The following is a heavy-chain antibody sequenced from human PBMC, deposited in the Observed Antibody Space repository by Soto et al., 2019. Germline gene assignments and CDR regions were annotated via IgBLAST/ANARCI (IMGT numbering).Heavy chain of an antibody. CDR2: ISYDGSNK. V-gene: IGHV3-30-3*01. J-gene: IGHJ6*02. Sequence: PVGSLRLSCAASGFTFSSYAMHWVRQAPGKGLEWVAVISYDGSNKYYADSVKGRFTISRDNSKNTLYLQMNSLRAEDTAVYYCARDFCSSTSCYHLYYYGMDVWGQGTTVTVSS. CDR3: ARDFCSSTSCYHLYYYGMDV. D-gene: IGHD2-2*01. CDR1: GFTFSSYA.